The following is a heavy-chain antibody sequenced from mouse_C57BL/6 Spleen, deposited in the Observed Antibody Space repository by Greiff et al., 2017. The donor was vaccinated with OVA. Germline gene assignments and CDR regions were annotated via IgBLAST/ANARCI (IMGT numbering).Heavy chain of an antibody. CDR2: IKPGSGGT. D-gene: IGHD2-4*01. V-gene: IGHV1-54*01. CDR1: GYAFTNYL. CDR3: ARGDDYDWFAY. Sequence: VQLQQSGAELVRPGTSVKVSCKASGYAFTNYLIEWVKQRPGQGLEWIGVIKPGSGGTNYNEKFKGKAKLTADKSSSTAYMQLSSLTSEDSAVYFCARGDDYDWFAYWGQGTLVTVSA. J-gene: IGHJ3*01.